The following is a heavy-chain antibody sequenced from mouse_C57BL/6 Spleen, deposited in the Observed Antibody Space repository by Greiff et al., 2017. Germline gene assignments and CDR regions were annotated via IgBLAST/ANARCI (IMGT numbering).Heavy chain of an antibody. CDR2: IYPGDGDT. D-gene: IGHD2-14*01. CDR1: GYAFSSSW. J-gene: IGHJ2*01. CDR3: AREVLGDFDY. Sequence: VQLQQSGPELVKPGASVKISCKASGYAFSSSWMNWVKQRPGKGLEWIGRIYPGDGDTNYNGKFKGKATLTADKSSSTAYMQLSSLTSEDAAVYFCAREVLGDFDYGGQGTTRTVSS. V-gene: IGHV1-82*01.